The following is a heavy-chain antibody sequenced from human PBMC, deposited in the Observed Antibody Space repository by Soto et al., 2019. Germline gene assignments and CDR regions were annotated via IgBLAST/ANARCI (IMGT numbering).Heavy chain of an antibody. CDR2: INHSGST. J-gene: IGHJ4*02. V-gene: IGHV4-30-2*01. Sequence: SETLSLTCAVSGGSISSGGYSWSWIRQPPGKGLEWIGEINHSGSTNYNPSLKSRVTISVDTSKNQFSLKLSSVTAADTAVYYCARGVRILTGYPAYYFDYWGQGTLVTVSS. CDR1: GGSISSGGYS. D-gene: IGHD3-9*01. CDR3: ARGVRILTGYPAYYFDY.